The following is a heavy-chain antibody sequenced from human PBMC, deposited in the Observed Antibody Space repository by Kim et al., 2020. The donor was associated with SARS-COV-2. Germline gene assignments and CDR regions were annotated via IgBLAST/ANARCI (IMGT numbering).Heavy chain of an antibody. CDR2: IWYDGSKT. Sequence: GGSLRLSCAASGFTFSNYGMHWVRQAPGRGLEWVAVIWYDGSKTFYADSVKGRFTISRDNSKNTLYLQMNSLRAEDTAVYYCARPLYCSGGSCYLWGQGTLVTVSS. CDR1: GFTFSNYG. D-gene: IGHD2-15*01. J-gene: IGHJ4*02. V-gene: IGHV3-33*01. CDR3: ARPLYCSGGSCYL.